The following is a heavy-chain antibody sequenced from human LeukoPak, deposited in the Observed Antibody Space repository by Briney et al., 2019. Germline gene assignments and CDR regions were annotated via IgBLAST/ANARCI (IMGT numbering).Heavy chain of an antibody. V-gene: IGHV3-23*01. CDR3: ARVGGMVGDWYFDL. Sequence: PGGSLRLSCAASGFTFSNYAMSWVRQAPGKGLEWVSVISGSGRSSYYADSMKGRFTISRDNSKNTLYLQVNSLRAEDTAVYYCARVGGMVGDWYFDLWGRGTLVTVSS. D-gene: IGHD1-26*01. CDR1: GFTFSNYA. J-gene: IGHJ2*01. CDR2: ISGSGRSS.